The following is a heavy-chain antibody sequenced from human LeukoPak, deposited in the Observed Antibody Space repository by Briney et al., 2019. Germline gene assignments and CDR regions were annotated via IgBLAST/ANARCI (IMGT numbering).Heavy chain of an antibody. CDR2: ISSSSTYI. Sequence: GGSLRLSCAASGFTFSSYIMNWVRRSPGKGLEWVSSISSSSTYIYYADSVKGRFTISRDNAKNSLYLQMNSLRAEDTAVYYCARGLQSGTQRGYFDYWGQGTLVTVSS. J-gene: IGHJ4*02. CDR3: ARGLQSGTQRGYFDY. V-gene: IGHV3-21*01. CDR1: GFTFSSYI. D-gene: IGHD3-10*01.